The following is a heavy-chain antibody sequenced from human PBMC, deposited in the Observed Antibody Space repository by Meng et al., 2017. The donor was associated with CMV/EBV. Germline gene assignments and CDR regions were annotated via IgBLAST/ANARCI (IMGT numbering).Heavy chain of an antibody. CDR1: GFTFSSYW. Sequence: GESLKISCAASGFTFSSYWMHWVRQAPGKGLVWVSRINSDGSSTSYADSVKGRFTISRDNAKNTLYLQMNSLRAEDTAVYYCASTYGSGSYFNYYYYGMDVWGQGTTVTVSS. CDR2: INSDGSST. D-gene: IGHD3-10*01. J-gene: IGHJ6*02. CDR3: ASTYGSGSYFNYYYYGMDV. V-gene: IGHV3-74*01.